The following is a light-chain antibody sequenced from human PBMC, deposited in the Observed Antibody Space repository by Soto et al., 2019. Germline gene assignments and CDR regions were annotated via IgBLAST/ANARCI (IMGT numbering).Light chain of an antibody. Sequence: EIVMTQSPATLSVSPGERATLSCGASQSISTNLAWYQHKPGQAPRLLIYGASTRATGIPARFSGSGSGTEFPLTINSLQSEDFAVYYCQQYNNYITFGQGTRLEIK. J-gene: IGKJ5*01. V-gene: IGKV3-15*01. CDR3: QQYNNYIT. CDR1: QSISTN. CDR2: GAS.